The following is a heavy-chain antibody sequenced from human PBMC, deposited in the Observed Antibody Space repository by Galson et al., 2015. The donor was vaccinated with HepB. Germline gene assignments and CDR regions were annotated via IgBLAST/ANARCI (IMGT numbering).Heavy chain of an antibody. CDR1: GGTFSSYA. CDR2: IIPILGIA. CDR3: ARDREEEDGGYLDMDV. D-gene: IGHD5-12*01. V-gene: IGHV1-69*04. Sequence: SVKVSCKASGGTFSSYAISWVRQAPGQGLEWMGRIIPILGIANYAQKFQGRVTITADKSTSTAYMELSSLRSEDTAVYYCARDREEEDGGYLDMDVWGQGTTVTVSS. J-gene: IGHJ6*02.